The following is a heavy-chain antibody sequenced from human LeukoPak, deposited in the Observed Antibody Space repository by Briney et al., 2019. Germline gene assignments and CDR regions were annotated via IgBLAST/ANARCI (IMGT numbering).Heavy chain of an antibody. V-gene: IGHV4-59*01. D-gene: IGHD6-19*01. CDR3: AGERGEEYSSGWYKRNYFDN. CDR2: IYYSGST. J-gene: IGHJ4*02. Sequence: SETLSLTCTVSGDSINNFYWSWIRQPPGKGLEWIGYIYYSGSTNYNPSLKSRVTISLDTSKNQFSLKLSSVTAADTAVYYCAGERGEEYSSGWYKRNYFDNWGQGIRVTVSS. CDR1: GDSINNFY.